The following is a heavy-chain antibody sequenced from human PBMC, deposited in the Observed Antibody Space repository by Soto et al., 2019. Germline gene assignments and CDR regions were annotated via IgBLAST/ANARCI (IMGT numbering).Heavy chain of an antibody. V-gene: IGHV1-46*01. J-gene: IGHJ6*02. Sequence: ASVKVSCKASGYTFTSYYMHWVRQAPGQGLEWMGIINPSGGSTSYAQKFQGRVTMNRDTSTSTVYMELSSLRSEDTAVYYCARSYHGITGTGDVAAYYYYGMDVWGQGTTVTVSS. CDR1: GYTFTSYY. CDR3: ARSYHGITGTGDVAAYYYYGMDV. CDR2: INPSGGST. D-gene: IGHD1-7*01.